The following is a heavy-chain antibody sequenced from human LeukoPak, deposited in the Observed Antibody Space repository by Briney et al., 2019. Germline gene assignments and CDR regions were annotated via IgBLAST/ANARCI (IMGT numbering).Heavy chain of an antibody. J-gene: IGHJ6*02. CDR3: AKDQGVYSSGWYDYYYGMDV. V-gene: IGHV3-43*02. CDR1: GFTFDEHD. CDR2: ISKDGGNE. D-gene: IGHD6-19*01. Sequence: KSGGSLRLSCAASGFTFDEHDMYWVRQVPGKGLEWVCLISKDGGNEHYADSVKGRFSISRDNNRNSLSLQMNSLRSEDTALYYCAKDQGVYSSGWYDYYYGMDVWGQGTTVTVSS.